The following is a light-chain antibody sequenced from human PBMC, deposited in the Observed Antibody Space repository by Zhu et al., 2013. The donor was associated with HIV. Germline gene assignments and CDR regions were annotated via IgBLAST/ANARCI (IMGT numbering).Light chain of an antibody. CDR3: QQAHSFPIT. Sequence: DIQMTQSPSSVSASVGDRVTITCRASQGISNWLAWYQQKPGKAPNLLIYDASSLESGVPSRFSGSGSGTEFTLTISSLQPDDFATYYCQQAHSFPITFGQGTRLDIK. CDR1: QGISNW. CDR2: DAS. J-gene: IGKJ5*01. V-gene: IGKV1-12*01.